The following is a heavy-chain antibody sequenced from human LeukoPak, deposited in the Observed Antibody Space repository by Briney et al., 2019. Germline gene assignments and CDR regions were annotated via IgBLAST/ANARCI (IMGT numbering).Heavy chain of an antibody. CDR1: GGSISSYY. CDR3: ARNRATRAGYYYYGMDV. J-gene: IGHJ6*02. D-gene: IGHD1-26*01. V-gene: IGHV4-59*01. Sequence: SETLSPTCTVSGGSISSYYWSWIRQPPGKGLEWIGYIYYSGSTNYNPSLKSRVTISVDTSKNQFSLKLSSVTAADTAVYYCARNRATRAGYYYYGMDVWGQGTTVTVSS. CDR2: IYYSGST.